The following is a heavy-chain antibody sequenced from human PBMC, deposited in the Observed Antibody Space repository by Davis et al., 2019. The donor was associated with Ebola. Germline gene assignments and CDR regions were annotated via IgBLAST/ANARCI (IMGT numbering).Heavy chain of an antibody. CDR1: GFTFSRYG. CDR2: IRSEATCQ. Sequence: GESLKISCAASGFTFSRYGMHWVRQAPGKGLEWVAFIRSEATCQDYGKSVPGRFFISRDDSKNTLYLQMDSLRADDTAVYFCAKRPSSSWYDYFDYWGQGTQVTVSS. V-gene: IGHV3-30*02. J-gene: IGHJ4*02. CDR3: AKRPSSSWYDYFDY. D-gene: IGHD6-13*01.